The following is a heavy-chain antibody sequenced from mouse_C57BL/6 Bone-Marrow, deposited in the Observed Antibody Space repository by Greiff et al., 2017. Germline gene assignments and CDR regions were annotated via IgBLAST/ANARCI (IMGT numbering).Heavy chain of an antibody. Sequence: EVMLVESGGDLVKPGGSLKLSCAASGFTFSSYGMSWVRQTPDKRLEWVATISSGGSYTYYPDSVKGRFTISRDNAKNTLYLQMSSLKSEDTAMYYCARHDGYYFYWGQGTTLTVSS. V-gene: IGHV5-6*01. CDR1: GFTFSSYG. CDR3: ARHDGYYFY. D-gene: IGHD2-3*01. CDR2: ISSGGSYT. J-gene: IGHJ2*01.